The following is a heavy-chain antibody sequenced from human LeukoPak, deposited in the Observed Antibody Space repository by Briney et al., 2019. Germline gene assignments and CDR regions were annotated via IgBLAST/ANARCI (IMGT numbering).Heavy chain of an antibody. Sequence: PGGSLRLSCAASGFIVSSDCMTWVRQAPGKGMEWVSVVYSGGSTYYAASVKGRFTISRDISKSTVSLQMNCLRAEDTAVYYCARAIRPVSGSYYYSFDSWGQGTLVTVSS. J-gene: IGHJ4*02. CDR1: GFIVSSDC. D-gene: IGHD3-22*01. CDR3: ARAIRPVSGSYYYSFDS. CDR2: VYSGGST. V-gene: IGHV3-66*01.